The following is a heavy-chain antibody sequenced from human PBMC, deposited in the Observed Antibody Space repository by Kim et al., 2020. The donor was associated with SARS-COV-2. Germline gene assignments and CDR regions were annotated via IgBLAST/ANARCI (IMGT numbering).Heavy chain of an antibody. Sequence: ASVKVSCKASGYTFTSYGISWVRQAPGQGLEWMGWISAYNGNTNYAQKLQGRVTMTTDTSTSTAYMELRSLRSDDTAVYYCARDSPFERGLLSPPRYYYGMDVWGQGTTVTVSS. J-gene: IGHJ6*02. CDR1: GYTFTSYG. CDR2: ISAYNGNT. CDR3: ARDSPFERGLLSPPRYYYGMDV. D-gene: IGHD2-2*01. V-gene: IGHV1-18*01.